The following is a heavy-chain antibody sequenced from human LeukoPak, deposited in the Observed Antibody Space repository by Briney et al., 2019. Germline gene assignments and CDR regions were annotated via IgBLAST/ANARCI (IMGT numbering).Heavy chain of an antibody. CDR1: GLTISSYS. CDR2: ISSSSSTI. CDR3: ARALWFGETFPAY. D-gene: IGHD3-10*01. V-gene: IGHV3-48*01. J-gene: IGHJ4*02. Sequence: GGSLRLSCAASGLTISSYSMNWVRQAPGKGLQWVSYISSSSSTIYYADSVKGRFTISRDNAKNSLYRQMNSLRAEDTAVYYCARALWFGETFPAYWGQGTLVTVSS.